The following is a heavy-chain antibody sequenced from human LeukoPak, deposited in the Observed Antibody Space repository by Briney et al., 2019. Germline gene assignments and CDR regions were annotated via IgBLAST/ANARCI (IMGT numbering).Heavy chain of an antibody. CDR3: ARVSGSGSYYNLYYYYYYMDV. D-gene: IGHD3-10*01. J-gene: IGHJ6*03. Sequence: SETLSLTCAVYAGSFSDYYWSWIRQPPGEGLEWIGEINHSGSTKYNPSLKSRATISVDTSKNQFSLKLNSVTAADTAVYYCARVSGSGSYYNLYYYYYYMDVWGKGTTVTVSS. CDR1: AGSFSDYY. CDR2: INHSGST. V-gene: IGHV4-34*01.